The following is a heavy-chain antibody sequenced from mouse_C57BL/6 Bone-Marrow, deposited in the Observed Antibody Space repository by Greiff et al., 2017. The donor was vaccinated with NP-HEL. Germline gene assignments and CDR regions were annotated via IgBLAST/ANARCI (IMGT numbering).Heavy chain of an antibody. J-gene: IGHJ3*01. CDR3: ASLDYKFAY. CDR1: GSTFPSYW. Sequence: QVQLQQPGAELVRPGSSVKLSCKASGSTFPSYWMPWVTQRPIQGLEWIGNIAPSDSEPHYNQKFKDKATLTVDKSSSTAYMQLSSLTSEDSAVYYCASLDYKFAYWGQGTLVTVSA. CDR2: IAPSDSEP. D-gene: IGHD2-4*01. V-gene: IGHV1-52*01.